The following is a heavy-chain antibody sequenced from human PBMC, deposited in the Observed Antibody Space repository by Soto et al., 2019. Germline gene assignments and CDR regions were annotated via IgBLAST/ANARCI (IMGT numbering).Heavy chain of an antibody. V-gene: IGHV3-33*01. CDR1: GFTFSSYG. D-gene: IGHD4-17*01. J-gene: IGHJ5*02. CDR2: IWHDGRNK. CDR3: ARDSTNDYGDYGPAS. Sequence: QVQLVESGGGVVQPGRSLRLSCAASGFTFSSYGMHWVRQAPGKVLEWVAVIWHDGRNKYYADSVKGRFTISRDNSKNAVYLQMNSLRAEETAVYYCARDSTNDYGDYGPASWGQGTLVTVSS.